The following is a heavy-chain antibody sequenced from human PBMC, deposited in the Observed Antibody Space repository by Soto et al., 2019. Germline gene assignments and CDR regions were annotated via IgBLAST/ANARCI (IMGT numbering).Heavy chain of an antibody. CDR3: ARDPGGDYYCGMDV. J-gene: IGHJ6*02. D-gene: IGHD3-10*01. V-gene: IGHV3-30*03. CDR1: GFTFSSYG. CDR2: ISYDGSNK. Sequence: QVQLVESGGGVVQPGRSLRLSCAASGFTFSSYGMHWVRQAPGKGLEWVAVISYDGSNKYYADSVKGRFTISRDNSKNTLYLQMNSLRAEDTAVYYCARDPGGDYYCGMDVWGQGTTVTVSS.